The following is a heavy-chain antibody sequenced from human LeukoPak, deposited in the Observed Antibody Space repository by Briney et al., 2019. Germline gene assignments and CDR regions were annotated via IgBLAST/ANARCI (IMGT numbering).Heavy chain of an antibody. Sequence: GGSLRLSCAASGFTFSAYWMTWVRQAPGKGLEWVANIKQDGSEKHFVDSVKGRFTISRDNAKNSLYLQMNSLRAEDTAVYYCAKGRGDYFDYWGQGTLVTVSS. V-gene: IGHV3-7*01. J-gene: IGHJ4*02. CDR3: AKGRGDYFDY. CDR1: GFTFSAYW. CDR2: IKQDGSEK. D-gene: IGHD5-24*01.